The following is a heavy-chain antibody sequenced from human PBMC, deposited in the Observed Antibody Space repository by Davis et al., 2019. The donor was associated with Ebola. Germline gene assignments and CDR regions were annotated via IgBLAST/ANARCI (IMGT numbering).Heavy chain of an antibody. J-gene: IGHJ3*02. CDR3: AKGQRDYTPGGAFDI. Sequence: GESLKISCAASGFTFSSYAMSWVRQAPGKGLEWVSAISGSGGSTYYADSVKGRFTISRDNSKNTLYLQMNSLRPEDTAVYYCAKGQRDYTPGGAFDIWGQGTMVTVSS. CDR2: ISGSGGST. V-gene: IGHV3-23*01. CDR1: GFTFSSYA. D-gene: IGHD3-3*01.